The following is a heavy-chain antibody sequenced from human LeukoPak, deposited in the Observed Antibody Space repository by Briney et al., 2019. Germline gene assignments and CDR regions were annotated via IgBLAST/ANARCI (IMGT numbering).Heavy chain of an antibody. CDR3: ARGWKKFDY. Sequence: PGRSLRLSCAASGFTFSSYGMHWVRQAPGKGLEWVAVIWYDGSNKYYADSVKGRFTISRDNSKNTLYLQMSSLRAEDTAVYYCARGWKKFDYWGQGTLVTVSS. CDR2: IWYDGSNK. D-gene: IGHD1-1*01. J-gene: IGHJ4*02. V-gene: IGHV3-33*01. CDR1: GFTFSSYG.